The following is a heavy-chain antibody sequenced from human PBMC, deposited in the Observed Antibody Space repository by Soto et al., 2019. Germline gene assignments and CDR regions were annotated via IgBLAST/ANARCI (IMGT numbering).Heavy chain of an antibody. Sequence: SETLSLTCAVYGGSFSGYYWSWIRQPPGKGLEWIGEINHSGSTNYNPSLKSRVTISVDTSKNQFSLKLSSVTAADTAVYYCARRGSFLRGANYYMDVWGKGTTVTVSS. CDR3: ARRGSFLRGANYYMDV. CDR2: INHSGST. D-gene: IGHD3-16*01. V-gene: IGHV4-34*01. CDR1: GGSFSGYY. J-gene: IGHJ6*03.